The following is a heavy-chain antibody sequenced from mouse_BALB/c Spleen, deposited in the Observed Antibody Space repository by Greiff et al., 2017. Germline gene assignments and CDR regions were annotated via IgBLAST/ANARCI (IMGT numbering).Heavy chain of an antibody. Sequence: EVKLVESGGGLVQPGGSRKLSCAASGFTFSSFGMHWVRQAPEKGLEWVAYISSGSSTIYYADTVKGRFTISRDNPKNTLFLQMTSLRSEDTAMYYCARAYYDYDEGFDYWGQGTTLTVSS. CDR3: ARAYYDYDEGFDY. CDR1: GFTFSSFG. V-gene: IGHV5-17*02. CDR2: ISSGSSTI. J-gene: IGHJ2*01. D-gene: IGHD2-4*01.